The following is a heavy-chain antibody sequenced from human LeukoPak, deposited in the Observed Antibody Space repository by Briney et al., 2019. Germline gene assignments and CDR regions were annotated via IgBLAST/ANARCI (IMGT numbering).Heavy chain of an antibody. Sequence: PGGSLRLSCAASGFTFSSYSMNWVRQAPGKGLEWVSYISSSSSTIYYADSVKGRFTISRDNAKNSLYLQMNSLIGEDTAVYYCAKSRQQLPHDFWGQGTLVTVSS. V-gene: IGHV3-48*01. D-gene: IGHD6-13*01. J-gene: IGHJ4*02. CDR2: ISSSSSTI. CDR3: AKSRQQLPHDF. CDR1: GFTFSSYS.